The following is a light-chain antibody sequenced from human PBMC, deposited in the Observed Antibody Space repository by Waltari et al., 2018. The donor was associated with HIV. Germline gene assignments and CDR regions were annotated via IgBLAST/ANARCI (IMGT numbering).Light chain of an antibody. CDR2: KNF. Sequence: QSFLTQPPSASGTPGQTVTISCSGRSSTIQHDTLYCYQQLPGMTPKLLIYKNFLRPSGVPDRFAASKSGTSASLTISGLRSADEADYYCVGWDSSLSAYVFGAGTKVAVL. V-gene: IGLV1-47*01. CDR3: VGWDSSLSAYV. CDR1: SSTIQHDT. J-gene: IGLJ1*01.